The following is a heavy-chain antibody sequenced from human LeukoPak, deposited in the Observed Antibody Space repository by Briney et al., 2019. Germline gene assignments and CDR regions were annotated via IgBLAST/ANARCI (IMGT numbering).Heavy chain of an antibody. J-gene: IGHJ6*02. CDR2: IYHTGST. D-gene: IGHD4-17*01. CDR1: GGSISSGLYS. Sequence: SQTLSLTCDVSGGSISSGLYSWSWIRQPLGKGLEWIGYIYHTGSTYYNPSLKSRVTISVDTSKNQFSLQLSSVTAADTAVYYCARQGAVTPRRTHYYAMDVWGPGTTVTVSS. CDR3: ARQGAVTPRRTHYYAMDV. V-gene: IGHV4-30-2*01.